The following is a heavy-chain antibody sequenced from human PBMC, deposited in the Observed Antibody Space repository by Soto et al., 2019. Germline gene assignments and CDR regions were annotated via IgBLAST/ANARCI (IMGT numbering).Heavy chain of an antibody. D-gene: IGHD2-21*01. CDR2: IDPSDSYT. V-gene: IGHV5-10-1*01. J-gene: IGHJ6*02. Sequence: GESLKVSCKGSGYSFTSYWISWVRQMPGKGLEWMGRIDPSDSYTNYSPSFQGHATISADKSISTAYLQWSSLKASDTAMYYWASGDPLYYGMDVWGQGTTVTVSS. CDR1: GYSFTSYW. CDR3: ASGDPLYYGMDV.